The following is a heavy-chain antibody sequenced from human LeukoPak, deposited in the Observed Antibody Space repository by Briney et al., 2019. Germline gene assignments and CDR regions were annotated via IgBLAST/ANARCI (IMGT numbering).Heavy chain of an antibody. V-gene: IGHV3-23*01. CDR1: GFTFSSYA. CDR3: AKDIFVGVGLEILGYFDY. D-gene: IGHD5-24*01. CDR2: ISGSGGST. Sequence: PGGSLRLSCAASGFTFSSYAMSWVRQAPGKRLEWVSAISGSGGSTYYADSVKGRFTISRDNSKNTLYLQMNSLRAEDTAVYYCAKDIFVGVGLEILGYFDYWGQGSLVTVSS. J-gene: IGHJ4*02.